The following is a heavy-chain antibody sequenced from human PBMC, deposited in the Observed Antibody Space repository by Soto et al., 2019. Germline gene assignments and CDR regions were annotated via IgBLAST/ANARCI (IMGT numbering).Heavy chain of an antibody. CDR3: ARHKIAAAGTWAFDI. D-gene: IGHD6-13*01. Sequence: GESLKISCKGSGYSFTSYWISWVRQMPGKGLEWMGRIDPSDSYTNYSPSFQGHVTISADKFISTAYLQWSSLKASDTAMYYCARHKIAAAGTWAFDIWGQGTMVTVSS. J-gene: IGHJ3*02. CDR1: GYSFTSYW. CDR2: IDPSDSYT. V-gene: IGHV5-10-1*01.